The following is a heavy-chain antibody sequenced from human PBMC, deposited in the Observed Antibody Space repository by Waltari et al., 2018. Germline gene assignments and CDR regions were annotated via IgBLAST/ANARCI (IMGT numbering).Heavy chain of an antibody. J-gene: IGHJ1*01. D-gene: IGHD4-17*01. Sequence: QLQLQESGPGLVKPSETLSLTCTVPGGSISTNYNWGWIRQPPGKGLEWMGNMQYRGSTFYNPSLKSRVTISLDTSKNQFSLRLNSVGAADTAVYFCGRIAFGDDGGYFQHWGQGTLVTVSS. CDR1: GGSISTNYN. CDR2: MQYRGST. V-gene: IGHV4-39*01. CDR3: GRIAFGDDGGYFQH.